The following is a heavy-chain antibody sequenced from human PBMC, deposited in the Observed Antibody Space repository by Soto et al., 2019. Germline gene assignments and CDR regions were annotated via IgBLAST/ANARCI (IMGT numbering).Heavy chain of an antibody. V-gene: IGHV4-31*03. CDR2: TYHTGST. CDR3: ARIGNPVASLYFDY. CDR1: GGSISVGVYY. Sequence: QVQLQESGPGLVKPSQTLSLTCTVSGGSISVGVYYWNWIRQLPGKGPEWIGYTYHTGSTYYNPSLESRVTISVDPSKNQFSLRLSSVTAADTAVYYCARIGNPVASLYFDYWGQGTLVTVSS. J-gene: IGHJ4*02. D-gene: IGHD2-2*01.